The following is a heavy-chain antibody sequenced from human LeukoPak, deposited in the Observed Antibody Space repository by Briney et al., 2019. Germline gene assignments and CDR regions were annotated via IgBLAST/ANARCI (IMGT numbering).Heavy chain of an antibody. V-gene: IGHV1-2*02. CDR1: GYTFTGYY. D-gene: IGHD6-19*01. CDR3: ARDLGPYSSGWIDY. J-gene: IGHJ4*02. Sequence: ASVKVSCKASGYTFTGYYMHWVRQAPGQGLEWMGWINPNSGGTNYAQKFQGRVTMTRDTSISTAYMELSRLRSDDTAVYYCARDLGPYSSGWIDYWGQGTLVTVSS. CDR2: INPNSGGT.